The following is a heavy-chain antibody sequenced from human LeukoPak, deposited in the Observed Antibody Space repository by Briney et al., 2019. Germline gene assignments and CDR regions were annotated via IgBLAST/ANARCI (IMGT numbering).Heavy chain of an antibody. J-gene: IGHJ4*02. D-gene: IGHD5-24*01. Sequence: GASVKVSCEASGYTFTNYYIHWVRQAPGQGLEWMGIINPSGGSTTYAQEFQGRVTMTRDTSTSTVYMELSSLRSEDTAVCYCARGGKGNADGYNQALDYWGQGTLVTVSS. CDR2: INPSGGST. CDR1: GYTFTNYY. V-gene: IGHV1-46*01. CDR3: ARGGKGNADGYNQALDY.